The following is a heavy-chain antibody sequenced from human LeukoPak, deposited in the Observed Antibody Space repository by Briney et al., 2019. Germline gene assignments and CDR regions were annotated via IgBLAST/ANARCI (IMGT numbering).Heavy chain of an antibody. CDR1: GGTFISYA. CDR2: IIPILGIA. V-gene: IGHV1-69*04. D-gene: IGHD5-12*01. Sequence: SVKVSCKASGGTFISYAISWVRQAPGQGREWMGRIIPILGIANYAQKFQGRVTITADKSTSTAYMELSSLRSEDTAVYYCSKIVATDDDAFDIWGQGTMVTVSS. CDR3: SKIVATDDDAFDI. J-gene: IGHJ3*02.